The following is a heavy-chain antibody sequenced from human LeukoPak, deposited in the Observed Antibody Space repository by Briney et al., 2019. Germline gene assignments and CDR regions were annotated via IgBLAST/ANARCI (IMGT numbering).Heavy chain of an antibody. J-gene: IGHJ4*02. Sequence: ASVKVSCKAPGYIFTNHFEHWVRQAPGQGLQWMGIISPSGDTTTYAQKFVGRVTLTRDTSTSTVYLDLRSLESEDAALYFDVWGQGIQVTVSS. CDR3: V. V-gene: IGHV1-46*01. CDR2: ISPSGDTT. CDR1: GYIFTNHF.